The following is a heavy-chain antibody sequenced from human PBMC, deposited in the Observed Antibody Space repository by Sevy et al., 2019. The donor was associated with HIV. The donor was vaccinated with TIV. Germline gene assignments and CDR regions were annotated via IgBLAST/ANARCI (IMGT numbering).Heavy chain of an antibody. CDR3: AKDRRYGDISLFDY. D-gene: IGHD4-17*01. CDR2: ISGSGVNA. V-gene: IGHV3-23*01. J-gene: IGHJ4*02. CDR1: GFTFSSYA. Sequence: GGSLRLSCAASGFTFSSYAMSWVRQAPGKGLEWVSVISGSGVNAYYADSVKGRFTISRDNSKNTLYLQMNSLRGEDTAVYYCAKDRRYGDISLFDYWGQGTLVTVSS.